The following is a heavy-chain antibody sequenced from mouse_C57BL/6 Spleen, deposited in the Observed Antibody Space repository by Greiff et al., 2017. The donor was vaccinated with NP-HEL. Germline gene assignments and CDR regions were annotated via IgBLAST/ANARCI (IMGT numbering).Heavy chain of an antibody. CDR1: GYTFTSYW. CDR2: IHPNSGST. Sequence: QVQLQQPGAELVKPGASVKLSCKASGYTFTSYWMHWVKQRPGQGLEWIGMIHPNSGSTNYNEKFKSKATLTVDKSSSTAYMQLSSLTSEDSAVYYCASHPYGSSFMDYWGQGTSVTVSS. J-gene: IGHJ4*01. D-gene: IGHD1-1*01. V-gene: IGHV1-64*01. CDR3: ASHPYGSSFMDY.